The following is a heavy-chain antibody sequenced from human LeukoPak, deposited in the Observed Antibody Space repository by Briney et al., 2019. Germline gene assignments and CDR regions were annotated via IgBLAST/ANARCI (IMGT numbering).Heavy chain of an antibody. J-gene: IGHJ4*02. CDR1: GFTFSSYD. CDR2: IGTAGDT. CDR3: AREGTLDSSSWYRDDY. V-gene: IGHV3-13*01. Sequence: GGSLRLSCAASGFTFSSYDMHWVRQATGKGLEWVSAIGTAGDTYYPGSVKGRFTISRDNAKNSLYLQMNSLRAEDTAVYYCAREGTLDSSSWYRDDYWGQGTLVTVSS. D-gene: IGHD6-13*01.